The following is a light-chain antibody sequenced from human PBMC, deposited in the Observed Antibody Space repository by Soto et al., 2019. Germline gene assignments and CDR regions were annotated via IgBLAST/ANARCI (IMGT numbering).Light chain of an antibody. J-gene: IGKJ1*01. V-gene: IGKV3-20*01. CDR2: GAS. CDR1: QTIRSNY. Sequence: ETVLTQSPGTLSLSPGERATLSCRASQTIRSNYLAWYRQKPGQPPRLLIYGASNRATGIADRFSGSGSGTDFTLIISRLEPEDFALYYCQQYGSSPWTFGQGTKVEIK. CDR3: QQYGSSPWT.